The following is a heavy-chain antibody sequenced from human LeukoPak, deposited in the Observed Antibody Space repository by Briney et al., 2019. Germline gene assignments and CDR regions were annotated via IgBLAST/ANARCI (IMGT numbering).Heavy chain of an antibody. CDR2: ISGNNGNR. V-gene: IGHV1-18*01. Sequence: ASVKVSCKASGYTFTSYGISWVRQAPGQGLEWMGWISGNNGNRNYAQKFQGRVTMTTDTSTSTADMELRSLRSDDTAVYYWARNNPFSGIVATIIAFDIWGQGTRVPVSS. J-gene: IGHJ3*02. D-gene: IGHD5-12*01. CDR1: GYTFTSYG. CDR3: ARNNPFSGIVATIIAFDI.